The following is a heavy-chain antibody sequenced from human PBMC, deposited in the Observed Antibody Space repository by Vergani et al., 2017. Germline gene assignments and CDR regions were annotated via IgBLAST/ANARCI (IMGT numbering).Heavy chain of an antibody. Sequence: QVQLVQSGAEVKKPGSSVKVSCKASGGTFSSYAISWLRQAPGQGLEWMGGIIPIFGTANYAQKFQGRVTITADESTSTAYMELSSLRSEDTAVYYCAIVNYFWSGYYSGVYYYYYMDVWGKGTTVTVSS. D-gene: IGHD3-3*01. J-gene: IGHJ6*03. CDR1: GGTFSSYA. V-gene: IGHV1-69*01. CDR2: IIPIFGTA. CDR3: AIVNYFWSGYYSGVYYYYYMDV.